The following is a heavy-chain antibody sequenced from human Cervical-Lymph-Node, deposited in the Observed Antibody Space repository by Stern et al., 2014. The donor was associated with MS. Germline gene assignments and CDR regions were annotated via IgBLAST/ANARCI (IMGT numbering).Heavy chain of an antibody. CDR3: ATTPVNSFGFVSRYFDY. CDR1: GLTFTTYA. CDR2: ITVNGAST. V-gene: IGHV3-23*04. Sequence: EVQLVESGGGLVQPGGSQRLSCAASGLTFTTYALSWVRQAPGKGLEWVSTITVNGASTSSADSVKGRFTLSRDNSQNTLYLHMSSLRADDPPLYYCATTPVNSFGFVSRYFDYWGKGALVTVPS. J-gene: IGHJ4*02. D-gene: IGHD5-18*01.